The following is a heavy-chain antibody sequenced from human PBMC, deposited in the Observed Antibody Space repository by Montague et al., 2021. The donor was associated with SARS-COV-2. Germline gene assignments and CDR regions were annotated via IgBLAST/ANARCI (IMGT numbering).Heavy chain of an antibody. D-gene: IGHD3-3*01. Sequence: SLRLSCAASGFTFRNYAMSWVRQAPGKGLEWVSTITGSGGSTYYADSVKGRFTISRDNSKNTLYLQMSSLTAEDTAAYYCANHQGITVFGVIFNWGQGTLVTVSS. V-gene: IGHV3-23*01. CDR3: ANHQGITVFGVIFN. CDR1: GFTFRNYA. J-gene: IGHJ4*02. CDR2: ITGSGGST.